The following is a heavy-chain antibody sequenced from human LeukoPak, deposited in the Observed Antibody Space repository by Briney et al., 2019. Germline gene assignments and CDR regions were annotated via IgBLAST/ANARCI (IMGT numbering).Heavy chain of an antibody. CDR2: ISAYNGNT. J-gene: IGHJ4*02. Sequence: ASVKVSCKASGYTFTSYGISWVRQAPGQGLEWMGWISAYNGNTNYAQKLQGRVTMTTDTSTSTAYMDLRSLRSDDTAVYYCARDRYGVRSGSCDYWGQGTLVTVSS. D-gene: IGHD1-26*01. CDR3: ARDRYGVRSGSCDY. CDR1: GYTFTSYG. V-gene: IGHV1-18*01.